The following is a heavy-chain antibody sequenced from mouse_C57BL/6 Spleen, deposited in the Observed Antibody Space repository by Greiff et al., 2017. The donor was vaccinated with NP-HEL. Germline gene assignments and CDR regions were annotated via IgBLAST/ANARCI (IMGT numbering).Heavy chain of an antibody. Sequence: QVQLQQPVTELVKPGASVKLSCKASGYTFTSYWMHWVKPRPGQGLEWIGNINPSNGGTNYNEKFKSKATLTVDKSSSTAYMQLSSLTSEDSAVYYCARGDSYYSYCNDYAMDYWGQGTSVTVSS. CDR1: GYTFTSYW. D-gene: IGHD2-1*01. CDR3: ARGDSYYSYCNDYAMDY. J-gene: IGHJ4*01. CDR2: INPSNGGT. V-gene: IGHV1-53*01.